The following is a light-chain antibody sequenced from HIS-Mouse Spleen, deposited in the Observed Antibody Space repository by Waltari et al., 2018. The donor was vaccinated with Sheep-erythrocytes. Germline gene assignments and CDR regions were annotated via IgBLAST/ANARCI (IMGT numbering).Light chain of an antibody. CDR1: SSDVGSYNL. CDR3: CSYAGSSTPWV. V-gene: IGLV2-23*01. Sequence: QSALTQPASVSGSPGQSITISCTGTSSDVGSYNLVSWYQQHPGKAPKLMIYDGSKRPSEVSYRFSGSKSGNTASLTISGLQAGDEADYYCCSYAGSSTPWVFGGGTKLTVL. CDR2: DGS. J-gene: IGLJ3*02.